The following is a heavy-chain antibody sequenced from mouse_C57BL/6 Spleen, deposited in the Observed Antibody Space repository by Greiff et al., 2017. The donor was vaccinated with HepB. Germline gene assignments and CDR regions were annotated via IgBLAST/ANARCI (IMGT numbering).Heavy chain of an antibody. CDR1: GYTFTSYW. J-gene: IGHJ2*01. CDR3: ALDGGTRYYFDY. D-gene: IGHD2-3*01. V-gene: IGHV1-50*01. CDR2: IDPSDSYT. Sequence: QVQLQQPGAELVKPGASVKLSCKASGYTFTSYWMQWVKQRPGQGLEWIGEIDPSDSYTNYNQKFKGKATLTVDTSSSTAYMQLSSLTSEDSAVYYCALDGGTRYYFDYWGQGTTLTVSS.